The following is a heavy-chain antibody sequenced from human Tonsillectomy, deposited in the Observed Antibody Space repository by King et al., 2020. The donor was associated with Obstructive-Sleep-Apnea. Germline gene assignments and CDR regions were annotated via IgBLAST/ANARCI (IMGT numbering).Heavy chain of an antibody. V-gene: IGHV3-33*01. Sequence: VQLVKSGGGVVQPGRSLRLSCAASGFTFSSYGMHWVRQAPGKGLEWVAVIWYDGSNKYYADSVKGRFTISRDNSKNTLYLQMNSLRAEDTAVYYCARDPRDYGEFDYWGQGTLVTVSS. CDR1: GFTFSSYG. CDR3: ARDPRDYGEFDY. D-gene: IGHD4-17*01. J-gene: IGHJ4*02. CDR2: IWYDGSNK.